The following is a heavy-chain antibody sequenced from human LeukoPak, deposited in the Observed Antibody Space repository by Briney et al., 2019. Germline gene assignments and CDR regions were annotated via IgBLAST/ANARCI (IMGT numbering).Heavy chain of an antibody. Sequence: PGGSLRLSCAASGFTFSSYAMSRVRQAPGKGLEWVGFIRSKAYGGTTEYAASVKGRFTISRDDSKSIAYLQMNSLKTEDTAVYYCTRRGASRYFDYWGQGTLVTVSS. J-gene: IGHJ4*02. CDR2: IRSKAYGGTT. CDR1: GFTFSSYA. V-gene: IGHV3-49*04. CDR3: TRRGASRYFDY.